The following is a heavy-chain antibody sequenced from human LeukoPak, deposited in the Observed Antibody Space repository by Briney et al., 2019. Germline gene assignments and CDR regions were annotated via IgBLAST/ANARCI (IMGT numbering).Heavy chain of an antibody. V-gene: IGHV1-18*01. J-gene: IGHJ5*02. D-gene: IGHD3-10*01. CDR3: AREVNMIRGVIPWFDP. Sequence: ASVKVSCKASGYTFTSYAISWVRQAPGQGLEWMGWISADNGNTNYAQKLQGRVTMTTDTSTGTAYMELRSLRSDDTAVYYCAREVNMIRGVIPWFDPWGQGTLVTVSS. CDR2: ISADNGNT. CDR1: GYTFTSYA.